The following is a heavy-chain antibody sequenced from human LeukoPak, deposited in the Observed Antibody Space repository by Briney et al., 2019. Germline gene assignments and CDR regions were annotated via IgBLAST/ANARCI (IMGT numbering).Heavy chain of an antibody. CDR3: ARVEAGKGWFDP. J-gene: IGHJ5*02. CDR1: GDSVSSNSAT. Sequence: SQTLSLICAISGDSVSSNSATWNWIRQSPSRGLEWLGRTYYRSKWYNDYAVSVKSRITINPDTSKNQFSLHLNSVTPEDTAVYHCARVEAGKGWFDPWGQGTQVTVSS. V-gene: IGHV6-1*01. D-gene: IGHD6-19*01. CDR2: TYYRSKWYN.